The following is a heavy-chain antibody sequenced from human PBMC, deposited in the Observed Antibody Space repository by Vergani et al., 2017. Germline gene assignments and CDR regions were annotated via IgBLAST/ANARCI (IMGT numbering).Heavy chain of an antibody. D-gene: IGHD2-2*01. CDR1: GGSITSSSYY. J-gene: IGHJ4*02. V-gene: IGHV4-39*01. CDR3: ARHGGSSNFYQLFDS. Sequence: QLHLQESGPGLVKPSETLSLTCTVSGGSITSSSYYWGWIRQPPGKGLEWIASFHHTGMTYNNPSLKSRVTISVDTSKNLISLKLNSVTAADTALYYCARHGGSSNFYQLFDSWGQGTLVTVSS. CDR2: FHHTGMT.